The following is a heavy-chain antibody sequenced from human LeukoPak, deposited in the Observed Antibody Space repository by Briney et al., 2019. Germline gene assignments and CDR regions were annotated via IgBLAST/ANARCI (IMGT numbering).Heavy chain of an antibody. J-gene: IGHJ4*02. V-gene: IGHV3-74*01. CDR3: ATKQWLAPPPDS. CDR1: GFTFSKYW. D-gene: IGHD6-19*01. CDR2: INTDGTVT. Sequence: GGSLRLSCAASGFTFSKYWMLWVRLAPGKGLESVSRINTDGTVTTYADSVKGRFTVSRDNADNTMFLQMNSVRDEDTAVYYCATKQWLAPPPDSWGQGTPVTVSS.